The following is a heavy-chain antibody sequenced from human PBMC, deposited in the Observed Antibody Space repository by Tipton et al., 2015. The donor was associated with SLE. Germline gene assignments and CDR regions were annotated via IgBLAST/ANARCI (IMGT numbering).Heavy chain of an antibody. CDR2: IYYSGST. D-gene: IGHD2-15*01. CDR3: ARGGVSFGGSSYKGPYWYFDL. V-gene: IGHV4-59*08. J-gene: IGHJ2*01. Sequence: TLSLTCTVSGGSISSYYWSWIRQPPGKGLEWIGYIYYSGSTNYNPSLKSRVTITVDTSKNQFSLKLSSVTAADTAVYYCARGGVSFGGSSYKGPYWYFDLWGRGTLVTVSS. CDR1: GGSISSYY.